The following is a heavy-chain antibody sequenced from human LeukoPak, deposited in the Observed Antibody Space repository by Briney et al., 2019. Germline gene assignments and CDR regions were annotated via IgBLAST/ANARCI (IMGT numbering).Heavy chain of an antibody. V-gene: IGHV3-74*01. Sequence: SGGSLRLSCAASGFTFSTHWMHWVRQAPGKGLVWVSRNSPDGESTADADSVKGRFTISRDNAKNSLYLQMNSLRDEDTAVYYCARIVGGTVNWGQGTLVTVSS. J-gene: IGHJ4*02. CDR3: ARIVGGTVN. CDR2: NSPDGEST. D-gene: IGHD1-26*01. CDR1: GFTFSTHW.